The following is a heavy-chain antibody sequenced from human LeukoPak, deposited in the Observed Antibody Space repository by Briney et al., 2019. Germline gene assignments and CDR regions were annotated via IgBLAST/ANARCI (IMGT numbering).Heavy chain of an antibody. CDR1: ADSYSSHY. Sequence: SETLSLTCAVSADSYSSHYWTWIRQPPGKGLEWIGYISYIGSTNYNPSLKSRVTISIDTSKNQFSLKLSSVTAADTAVYYCARDLVTVTKGFDIWGQGTMVSVSS. D-gene: IGHD4-17*01. J-gene: IGHJ3*02. CDR2: ISYIGST. CDR3: ARDLVTVTKGFDI. V-gene: IGHV4-59*11.